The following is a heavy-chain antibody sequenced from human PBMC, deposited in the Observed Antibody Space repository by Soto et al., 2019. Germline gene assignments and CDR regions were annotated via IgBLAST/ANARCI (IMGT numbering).Heavy chain of an antibody. J-gene: IGHJ6*03. Sequence: VQLLESGGGLVQPEGSLRLSCEASGFTFSSYAMSWVRQPPGKGLEWIGEINHSGSTNYNPSLKSRVTISVDQSTNQCSLKLSSVTAADTDVYYCARGRGGIVVVPGGGTGYYYYYYMDVWGKGTTVTVSS. CDR3: ARGRGGIVVVPGGGTGYYYYYYMDV. D-gene: IGHD2-2*01. V-gene: IGHV4-34*01. CDR2: INHSGST. CDR1: GFTFSSYA.